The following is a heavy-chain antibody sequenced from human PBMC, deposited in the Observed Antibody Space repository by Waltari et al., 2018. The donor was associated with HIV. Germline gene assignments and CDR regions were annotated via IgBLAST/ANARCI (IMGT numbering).Heavy chain of an antibody. J-gene: IGHJ6*02. D-gene: IGHD5-18*01. V-gene: IGHV3-43*01. CDR1: GFRFDDYT. Sequence: EVQLEESGGALLQPGGSLRLSCAASGFRFDDYTMHWVRQAPGKGLEWVSLIRWDGRNIKYADSVKGRFTVSRDNSKNSLSLQMNSLRTEDTALYYCAKGLPITFWGQGTTVTVSS. CDR3: AKGLPITF. CDR2: IRWDGRNI.